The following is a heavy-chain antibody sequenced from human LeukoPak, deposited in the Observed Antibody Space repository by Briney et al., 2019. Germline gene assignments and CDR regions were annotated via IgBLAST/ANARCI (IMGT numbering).Heavy chain of an antibody. V-gene: IGHV3-74*01. CDR3: AREVGGDYVFDY. CDR2: INSDGSST. J-gene: IGHJ4*02. D-gene: IGHD4-17*01. Sequence: GGSLRLSCAASGFTFSSYWMHWVRQAPGKGLVWVSRINSDGSSTSYADSVKGRFTISRDNSKNTLFLQMNSLTTEDTAVYYCAREVGGDYVFDYWGQGTLVTVSS. CDR1: GFTFSSYW.